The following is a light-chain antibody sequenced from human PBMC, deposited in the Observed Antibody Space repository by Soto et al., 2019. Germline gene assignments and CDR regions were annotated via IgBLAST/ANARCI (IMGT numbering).Light chain of an antibody. J-gene: IGKJ4*01. V-gene: IGKV1-5*01. CDR2: AAS. CDR1: QSISTW. CDR3: QEYNSYSLT. Sequence: DIPMTQSPSTLSASVGDRVTITCRASQSISTWVAWYQQKPGKAPKLLIYAASTLESGVPSRFSGSGSGTEFTLTVSSLQPDDFATYYCQEYNSYSLTFGGGTKVEIK.